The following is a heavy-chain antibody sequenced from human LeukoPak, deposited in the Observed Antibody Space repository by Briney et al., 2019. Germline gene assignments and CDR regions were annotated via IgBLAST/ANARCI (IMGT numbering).Heavy chain of an antibody. V-gene: IGHV3-23*01. CDR1: GFTFSSYT. Sequence: PGGSLRLSCAASGFTFSSYTMGWVRQAPGKGLEWVSAISGSGNAYYADSVKGRFTVDTDNSKNTLYLQMDSLTVEDTAIYYCAKEKAVVGVPAFDNWGQGTLVTVSS. CDR2: ISGSGNA. D-gene: IGHD6-19*01. J-gene: IGHJ4*02. CDR3: AKEKAVVGVPAFDN.